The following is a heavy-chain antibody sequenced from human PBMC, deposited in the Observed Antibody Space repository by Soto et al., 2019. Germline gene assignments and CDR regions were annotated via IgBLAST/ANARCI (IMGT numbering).Heavy chain of an antibody. V-gene: IGHV3-30-3*01. CDR3: ARVDDDCISTSCRYYGMDV. CDR1: GFTFSSYA. J-gene: IGHJ6*02. Sequence: QVQLVESGGGVVQPGRSLRLSCAASGFTFSSYAMHWVRQAPGKGLEWVAVISYDGSNKYYADSVKGRFTISRDNSKNTLYLQMTSLRDEDTAVYYCARVDDDCISTSCRYYGMDVWGQGTTVTVSS. D-gene: IGHD2-2*01. CDR2: ISYDGSNK.